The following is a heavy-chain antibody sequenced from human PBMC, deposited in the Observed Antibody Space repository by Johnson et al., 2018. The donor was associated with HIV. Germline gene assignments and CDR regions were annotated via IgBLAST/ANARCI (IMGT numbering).Heavy chain of an antibody. V-gene: IGHV3-30*04. J-gene: IGHJ3*02. CDR3: ARGHLAVAGTGDAFDI. CDR1: GFTFSSYA. D-gene: IGHD6-19*01. CDR2: ISYDGRNK. Sequence: QVQLVESGGGVVQPGRSLRLSCAASGFTFSSYAMHWVRQAPGKGLEWVAVISYDGRNKYYADSVKGRFTISRDNSKNTLYLQMNSLRAEDTAVYYCARGHLAVAGTGDAFDIWGQGTMVTVSS.